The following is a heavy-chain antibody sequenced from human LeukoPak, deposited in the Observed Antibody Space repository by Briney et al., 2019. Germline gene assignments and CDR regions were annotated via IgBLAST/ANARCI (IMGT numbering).Heavy chain of an antibody. CDR2: MQSTGNS. D-gene: IGHD6-19*01. CDR1: GDSISTYH. CDR3: ARGAIGAVAGNN. Sequence: SETLSLTCSVSGDSISTYHWNWIRKPPGKGLEWIAYMQSTGNSKYNPSLKSRVTISVDTSKNQFSLKLSSVTAADTAVYYCARGAIGAVAGNNWGQGTLVTVSS. V-gene: IGHV4-59*08. J-gene: IGHJ4*02.